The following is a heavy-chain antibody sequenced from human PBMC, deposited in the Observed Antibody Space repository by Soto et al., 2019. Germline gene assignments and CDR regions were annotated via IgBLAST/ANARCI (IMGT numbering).Heavy chain of an antibody. CDR3: ARLRGHYYDSVAYYPQWLDL. CDR2: IYGDGST. D-gene: IGHD3-22*01. Sequence: QERLQESGPGLVKPSETLSLTCSVSGGFVRTYYWSWLRHPAGKGLEWIGRIYGDGSTKFNPSLKRRVTMSVDTSKNVFSLKLTSVTAADTATYYCARLRGHYYDSVAYYPQWLDLWGQGTLVTVSS. V-gene: IGHV4-4*07. J-gene: IGHJ5*02. CDR1: GGFVRTYY.